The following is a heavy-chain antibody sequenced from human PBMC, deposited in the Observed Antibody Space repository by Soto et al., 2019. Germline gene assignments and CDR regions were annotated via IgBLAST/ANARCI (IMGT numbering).Heavy chain of an antibody. Sequence: EVQLVESGGGLVKPGGSLRLSCAASGFTFSNAWMSWVRQTPGKGLEWVGRIKGKTDGGTTDYAAPVKGRFTISRDDSKNTLYLQMNSPKTEDEAVYYCPTGVYSHTRRVDYWGQGTLVTVSS. CDR1: GFTFSNAW. V-gene: IGHV3-15*01. CDR3: PTGVYSHTRRVDY. J-gene: IGHJ4*02. CDR2: IKGKTDGGTT. D-gene: IGHD5-18*01.